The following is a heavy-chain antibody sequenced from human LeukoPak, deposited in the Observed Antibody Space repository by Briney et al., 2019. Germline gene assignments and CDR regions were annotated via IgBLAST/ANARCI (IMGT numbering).Heavy chain of an antibody. V-gene: IGHV3-7*01. CDR3: ARSGSDFDY. CDR1: GFTFTTYW. D-gene: IGHD1-26*01. Sequence: GGSLRLSCAASGFTFTTYWMSWVRQAPENGLEWVANIKEDGSEIHYVDSVKGRFTISRDNAENSLYLQMDSLRAEDTAVYYCARSGSDFDYWGQGTLVTVSS. CDR2: IKEDGSEI. J-gene: IGHJ4*02.